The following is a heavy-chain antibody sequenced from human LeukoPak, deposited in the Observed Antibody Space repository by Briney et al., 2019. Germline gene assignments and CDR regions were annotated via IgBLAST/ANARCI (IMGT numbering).Heavy chain of an antibody. D-gene: IGHD3-10*01. CDR2: IIPIFGTA. CDR3: AGPPFGDLQNAFDI. Sequence: SVKVSCKASGYTFTGYYMHWVRQAPGQGLEWMGGIIPIFGTANYAQKFQGRVTITADESTSTAYMELSSLRSEDTAVYYCAGPPFGDLQNAFDIWGQGTMVTVSS. CDR1: GYTFTGYY. V-gene: IGHV1-69*13. J-gene: IGHJ3*02.